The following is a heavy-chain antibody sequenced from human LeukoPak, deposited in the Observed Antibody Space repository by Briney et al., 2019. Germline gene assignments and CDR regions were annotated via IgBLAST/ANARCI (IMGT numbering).Heavy chain of an antibody. Sequence: GGSLRLSCAASGFTFSSYEMNWVRQAPGKGLEWVSYISSSGSSIYYADSVKGRFTISRDNAENSLYLQMNSLRAEDTAVYYCARDPRCSSMSCYRSSFYGMDVWGQGTTVTVSS. V-gene: IGHV3-48*03. CDR3: ARDPRCSSMSCYRSSFYGMDV. D-gene: IGHD2-2*01. CDR2: ISSSGSSI. J-gene: IGHJ6*02. CDR1: GFTFSSYE.